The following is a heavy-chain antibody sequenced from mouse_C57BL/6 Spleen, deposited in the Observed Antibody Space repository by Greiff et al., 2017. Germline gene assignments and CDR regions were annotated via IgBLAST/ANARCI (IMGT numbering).Heavy chain of an antibody. J-gene: IGHJ2*01. CDR2: INPYNGDT. CDR1: GYSFTGYF. Sequence: VQLQQSGPELVKPGDSVKISCKASGYSFTGYFMNWVMQSHGKSLEWIGRINPYNGDTFYNQKFKGKATLTVDKSSSTAHMELRSLTSEDSAVXYCARESGLRPFDYWGQGTTLTVSS. D-gene: IGHD2-4*01. V-gene: IGHV1-20*01. CDR3: ARESGLRPFDY.